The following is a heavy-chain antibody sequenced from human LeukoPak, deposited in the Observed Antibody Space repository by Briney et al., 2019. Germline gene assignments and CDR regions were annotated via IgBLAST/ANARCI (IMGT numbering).Heavy chain of an antibody. Sequence: GRSLRLSCAASGFTFSSYAMHWVRQAPGKGLEWVAVISYDGSNKYYADSVKGRFTISRDNSKNTLYLQMNSLRAEDTAVYYCARDRGYYYDSSEGYYFDYWGQGTLVTVSS. CDR1: GFTFSSYA. J-gene: IGHJ4*02. CDR3: ARDRGYYYDSSEGYYFDY. D-gene: IGHD3-22*01. V-gene: IGHV3-30-3*01. CDR2: ISYDGSNK.